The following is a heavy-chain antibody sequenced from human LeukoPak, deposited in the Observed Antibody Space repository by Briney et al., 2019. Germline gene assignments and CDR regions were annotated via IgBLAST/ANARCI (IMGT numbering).Heavy chain of an antibody. V-gene: IGHV5-51*01. CDR1: GYSFTSYW. CDR3: ARSTSGYVKSLVDY. J-gene: IGHJ4*02. D-gene: IGHD5-12*01. Sequence: GKSLKISCKGSGYSFTSYWIGWVRQMPGKGLEWMGIIYPGDSDTRYSPSFQGQVTISVDKSISTAYLQWNSLKASDTAMYYCARSTSGYVKSLVDYWGQGTLVTVSS. CDR2: IYPGDSDT.